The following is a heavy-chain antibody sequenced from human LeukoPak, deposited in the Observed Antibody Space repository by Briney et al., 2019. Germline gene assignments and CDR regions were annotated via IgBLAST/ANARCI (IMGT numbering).Heavy chain of an antibody. CDR1: GFTFSSCV. CDR3: ARIWELLYAFDI. D-gene: IGHD1-26*01. V-gene: IGHV3-23*01. J-gene: IGHJ3*02. CDR2: ISSSGAST. Sequence: GGSLRLSCAASGFTFSSCVMSWVRQVPGQGLEWVSSISSSGASTYYADSVKGRFTISRDNAKNSLYLQMNSLRAEDTAVYYCARIWELLYAFDIWGQGTMVTVSS.